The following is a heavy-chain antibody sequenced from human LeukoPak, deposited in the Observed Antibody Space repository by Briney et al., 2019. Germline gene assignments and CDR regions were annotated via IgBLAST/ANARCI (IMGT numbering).Heavy chain of an antibody. CDR2: IYTGGST. Sequence: PSETLSLTCTVSGGSISSYYWSWIRQPAGKGLEWIGRIYTGGSTNYNPSLKSRVTMSVDTSKNQFSLKLSSVTAADTAVYYCAREYSSSWRNWFDPWGQGTLVTVSS. J-gene: IGHJ5*02. D-gene: IGHD6-13*01. CDR3: AREYSSSWRNWFDP. CDR1: GGSISSYY. V-gene: IGHV4-4*07.